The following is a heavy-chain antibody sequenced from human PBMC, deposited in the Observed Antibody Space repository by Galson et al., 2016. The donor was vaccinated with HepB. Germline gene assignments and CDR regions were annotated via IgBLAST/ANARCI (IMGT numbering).Heavy chain of an antibody. J-gene: IGHJ4*02. CDR1: GGIFRGYP. Sequence: SVKVSCKASGGIFRGYPINWVRQAPGQGLEWLGGIIPIFLTSNYAQKFQGRVTITADESTRTAYMELSSLRSEDTAIYYWASRSNVYYYFEYWGQGTVVTVSS. CDR2: IIPIFLTS. CDR3: ASRSNVYYYFEY. V-gene: IGHV1-69*13. D-gene: IGHD3-22*01.